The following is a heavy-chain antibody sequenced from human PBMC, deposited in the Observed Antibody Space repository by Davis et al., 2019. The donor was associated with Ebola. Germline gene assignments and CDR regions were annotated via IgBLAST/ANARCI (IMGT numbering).Heavy chain of an antibody. J-gene: IGHJ5*02. CDR2: ISAYNGNT. V-gene: IGHV1-18*01. CDR3: AREGYVADNVWFDP. D-gene: IGHD5-12*01. CDR1: GYTFTSYG. Sequence: AASVKVSCKASGYTFTSYGISWVRQAPGQGLEWMGWISAYNGNTNYAQKFQGRVTMTRDTSTSTVYMELSSLRSEDTAVYYCAREGYVADNVWFDPWGQGTLVTVSS.